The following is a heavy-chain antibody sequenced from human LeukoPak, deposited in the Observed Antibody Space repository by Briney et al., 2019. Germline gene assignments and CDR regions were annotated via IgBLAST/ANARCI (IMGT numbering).Heavy chain of an antibody. CDR2: IYYSGST. V-gene: IGHV4-39*07. D-gene: IGHD3-10*01. Sequence: SETLSLTCTVSGGSISSSSYSWGWIRQPPGKGLEWIGSIYYSGSTYYNPSLKSRVTISVDTSKNQFSLKLSSVTAADTAVYYCARGGPVFDYYYYGMDVWGQGTTVTVSS. CDR1: GGSISSSSYS. CDR3: ARGGPVFDYYYYGMDV. J-gene: IGHJ6*02.